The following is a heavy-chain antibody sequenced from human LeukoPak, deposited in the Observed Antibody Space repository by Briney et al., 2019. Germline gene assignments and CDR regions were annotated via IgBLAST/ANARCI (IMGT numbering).Heavy chain of an antibody. V-gene: IGHV4-34*01. Sequence: SETLSLTCAVYGGSFSDYDWSWIRQPPGKGLEWIGEINHSGSTNFNPSLKSRVTMSVDTSKSQFSLKLRSLTAADTAVYYCARYVPVRTGTTRASFDYWGQGTLVTVSS. CDR3: ARYVPVRTGTTRASFDY. CDR1: GGSFSDYD. D-gene: IGHD1-1*01. CDR2: INHSGST. J-gene: IGHJ4*02.